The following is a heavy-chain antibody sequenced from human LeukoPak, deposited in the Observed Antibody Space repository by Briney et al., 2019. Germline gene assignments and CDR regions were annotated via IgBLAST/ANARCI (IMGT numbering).Heavy chain of an antibody. CDR3: ARDLDYYGSGSYYNLLDY. J-gene: IGHJ4*02. CDR2: IRYDGSNK. CDR1: GFTFSSYG. V-gene: IGHV3-30*02. D-gene: IGHD3-10*01. Sequence: GGSLRLSCAASGFTFSSYGMHWVRQAPGKGLEWVAFIRYDGSNKYYADSVKGRFTISRDNSKNTLYLQMNSLRAEDTAVYYCARDLDYYGSGSYYNLLDYWGQGTLVTVSS.